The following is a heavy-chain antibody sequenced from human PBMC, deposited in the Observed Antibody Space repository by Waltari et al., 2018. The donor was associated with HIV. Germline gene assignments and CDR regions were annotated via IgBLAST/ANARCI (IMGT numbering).Heavy chain of an antibody. CDR3: ARGRDNYASDYGLDV. D-gene: IGHD2-2*01. Sequence: EQLAESGGGVVQPGGSLSLSCAASGFTFRPYALQWVRQAPGEGLEWLAVIPYDGSNEAYADSVRGRLTISRDNSKDTLNLQMNSLRVEDTAVYYCARGRDNYASDYGLDVWGQGTAVTVSS. V-gene: IGHV3-30*04. CDR1: GFTFRPYA. J-gene: IGHJ6*02. CDR2: IPYDGSNE.